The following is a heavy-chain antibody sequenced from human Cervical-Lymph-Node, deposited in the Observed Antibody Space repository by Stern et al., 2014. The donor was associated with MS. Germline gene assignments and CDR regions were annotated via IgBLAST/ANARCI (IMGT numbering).Heavy chain of an antibody. CDR1: GYSFASYW. J-gene: IGHJ5*02. V-gene: IGHV5-51*01. Sequence: EVQLEESGAEVKKPGESLKISCKGSGYSFASYWIGWVRQMPGKGLAWMGIIYPGDSDTRYKTPFQGQVTMSADKSINTADLQWSSLKASDTAMYCCTRLDNWNIGAWGQGTLVTVSS. D-gene: IGHD1/OR15-1a*01. CDR2: IYPGDSDT. CDR3: TRLDNWNIGA.